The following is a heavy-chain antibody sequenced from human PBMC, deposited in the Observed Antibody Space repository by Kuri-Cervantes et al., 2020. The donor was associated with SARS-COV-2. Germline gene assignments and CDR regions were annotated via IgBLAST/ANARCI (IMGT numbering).Heavy chain of an antibody. CDR2: INSDGSST. V-gene: IGHV3-74*01. J-gene: IGHJ4*02. CDR3: ARICSSTSCLGNYFDY. Sequence: GESLKISCAASGFTFSSYWMHWVRQAPGKGLVWVSRINSDGSSTSYADSVKGRSTISRDNAKNKLYLQMNSLRAEDTAVYYCARICSSTSCLGNYFDYWGQGTLVTVSS. D-gene: IGHD2-2*01. CDR1: GFTFSSYW.